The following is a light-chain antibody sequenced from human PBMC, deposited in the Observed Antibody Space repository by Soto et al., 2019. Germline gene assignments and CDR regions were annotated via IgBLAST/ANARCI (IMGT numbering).Light chain of an antibody. J-gene: IGKJ1*01. CDR2: GAS. Sequence: EVMLTQSPGTLSLSPGERATLSCRASQSIFSNYLAWYQQKSGQAPRLLIYGASNRATGIPDRFSGSGSGTDFTLTISRLEPEDFAVYYCQQYGTSPRTFGQGTKV. V-gene: IGKV3-20*01. CDR3: QQYGTSPRT. CDR1: QSIFSNY.